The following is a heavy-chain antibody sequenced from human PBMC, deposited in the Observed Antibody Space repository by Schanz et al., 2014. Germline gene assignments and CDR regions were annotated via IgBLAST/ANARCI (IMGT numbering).Heavy chain of an antibody. Sequence: QVQLVESGGGVVQPGRSLRLSCVASGFTFSSYDVFWVRQAPGKGLEWVAILWHDGSKKYYADSVKGRFTISGDSSKYTVYLQMNSLRAEDTALYYCVRDELLWFGEVLSLDYWGQGALVTVSS. CDR2: LWHDGSKK. V-gene: IGHV3-33*01. CDR1: GFTFSSYD. CDR3: VRDELLWFGEVLSLDY. J-gene: IGHJ4*02. D-gene: IGHD3-10*01.